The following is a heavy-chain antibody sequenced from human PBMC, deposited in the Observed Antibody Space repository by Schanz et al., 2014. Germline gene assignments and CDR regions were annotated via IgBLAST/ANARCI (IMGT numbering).Heavy chain of an antibody. D-gene: IGHD6-13*01. CDR3: AKDIEALAARPGYGMDV. CDR1: GFTFSSYG. CDR2: IRSSGST. V-gene: IGHV3-23*01. Sequence: EGQLLESGGGLVQPGGSLRLSCAASGFTFSSYGMSWVCQAPGKGLELVSGIRSSGSTYYADSVKGRLTISRDNSKNTLYLQMNSLRAQDTAVYYCAKDIEALAARPGYGMDVWGQGTTVTVSS. J-gene: IGHJ6*02.